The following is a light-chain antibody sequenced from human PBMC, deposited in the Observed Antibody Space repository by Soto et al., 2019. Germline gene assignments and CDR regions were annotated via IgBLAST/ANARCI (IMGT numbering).Light chain of an antibody. V-gene: IGKV3-20*01. CDR1: QSVSSSY. Sequence: EIVLTQSPGTLSLSPGERATLSCRASQSVSSSYLAWYQQKAGQAPRLLIYGASNRATGIPDRFSGSGSGTDFILTISGLEPEDFAVYYCQHYGSSWTFGQGTKVEIK. J-gene: IGKJ1*01. CDR2: GAS. CDR3: QHYGSSWT.